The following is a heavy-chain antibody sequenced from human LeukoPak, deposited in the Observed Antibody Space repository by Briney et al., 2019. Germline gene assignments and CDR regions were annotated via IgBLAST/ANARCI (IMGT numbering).Heavy chain of an antibody. CDR3: ARAQQQGHIVVVVAAPYGDYYDY. D-gene: IGHD2-15*01. Sequence: SETLSLTCAVYGGSFSGYYWSWIRQPPGEGLEWIGDINHSGSTDYNPSLKSRVTISVDTSKNQFSLKLSSVTAADTAVYYCARAQQQGHIVVVVAAPYGDYYDYWGQGTLVTVSS. CDR1: GGSFSGYY. J-gene: IGHJ4*02. CDR2: INHSGST. V-gene: IGHV4-34*01.